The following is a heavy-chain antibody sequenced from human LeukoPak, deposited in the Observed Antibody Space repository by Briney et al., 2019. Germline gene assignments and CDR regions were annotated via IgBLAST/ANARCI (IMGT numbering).Heavy chain of an antibody. CDR3: AKDSGLLWFGDHFDL. J-gene: IGHJ2*01. D-gene: IGHD3-10*01. CDR2: IYTSGST. CDR1: GGSISSYY. V-gene: IGHV4-4*07. Sequence: SETLSLACTVSGGSISSYYWSWIRQPAGKGLEWIGRIYTSGSTNYNPSLKSRVTMSVDTSKNQFSLKLSSVTAADTAVFYCAKDSGLLWFGDHFDLWGRGTLVTVSS.